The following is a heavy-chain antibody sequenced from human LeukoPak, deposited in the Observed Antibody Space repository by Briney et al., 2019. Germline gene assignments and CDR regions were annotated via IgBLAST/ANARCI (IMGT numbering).Heavy chain of an antibody. D-gene: IGHD6-13*01. CDR3: ARGRGSSWLNNWFDP. CDR1: GFTFDDYG. J-gene: IGHJ5*02. CDR2: INWNGGST. Sequence: GGSLRLSCAASGFTFDDYGMSWVRQAPGKWLEWVSGINWNGGSTGYADSVKGRFTISRDNAKNSLYLQMNSLRAEDTALYHCARGRGSSWLNNWFDPWGQGTLVTVSS. V-gene: IGHV3-20*01.